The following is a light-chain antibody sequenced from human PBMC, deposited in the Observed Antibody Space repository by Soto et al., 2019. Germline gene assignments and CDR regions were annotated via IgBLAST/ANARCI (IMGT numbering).Light chain of an antibody. J-gene: IGKJ1*01. CDR3: QQSNNWPGT. Sequence: EILLTQSPATLSLSPGDRDTLSCRASQSVSSYLAWYQQKPGQSPRPLIYDAPNRATGTPPRFSGSGSGTDFTPTTTSLEPEDFAVYYCQQSNNWPGTFGKGTRWIS. CDR2: DAP. V-gene: IGKV3-11*01. CDR1: QSVSSY.